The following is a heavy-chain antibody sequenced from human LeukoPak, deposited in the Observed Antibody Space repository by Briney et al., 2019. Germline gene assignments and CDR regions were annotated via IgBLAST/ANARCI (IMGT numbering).Heavy chain of an antibody. Sequence: HPGGSLRLSCAASGFTFNDYWMSWVRQAPGKGLEWVANIKQDGSDKFYVDSVKGRFTISRDNAKKSVHLQMNSLRAEDTAVYYCARDKTTGDSYFDSWGQGTLVTVSS. J-gene: IGHJ4*02. CDR3: ARDKTTGDSYFDS. CDR1: GFTFNDYW. V-gene: IGHV3-7*01. CDR2: IKQDGSDK. D-gene: IGHD4-17*01.